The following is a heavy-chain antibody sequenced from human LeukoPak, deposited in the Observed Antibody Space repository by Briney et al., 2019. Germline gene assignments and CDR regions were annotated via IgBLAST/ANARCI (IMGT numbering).Heavy chain of an antibody. D-gene: IGHD3-3*01. V-gene: IGHV4-34*01. CDR1: GGSFSGYY. Sequence: PSETLSLTCAVYGGSFSGYYWRWIRQPPGKGLEWIGEINHSGSTNYNPSLKSRVTISVDTSKNQFSLKLSSVTAADTAVYYCARSGDFWSGHSPTDYWGQGTLVTVSS. CDR2: INHSGST. CDR3: ARSGDFWSGHSPTDY. J-gene: IGHJ4*02.